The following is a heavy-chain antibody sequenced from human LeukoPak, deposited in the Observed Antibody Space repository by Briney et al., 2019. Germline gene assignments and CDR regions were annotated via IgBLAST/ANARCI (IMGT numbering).Heavy chain of an antibody. CDR3: ATSPEDIVAAPLDY. CDR1: GYTFTSYG. V-gene: IGHV1-18*01. Sequence: GASVKVSCKASGYTFTSYGISWVRQAPGQGLEGMGWISAYNGNTNYAQKLQGRVTMTTDTSTSTAYMELRSLRSDDTAVYYCATSPEDIVAAPLDYWGQGTLVTVSS. J-gene: IGHJ4*02. CDR2: ISAYNGNT. D-gene: IGHD2-15*01.